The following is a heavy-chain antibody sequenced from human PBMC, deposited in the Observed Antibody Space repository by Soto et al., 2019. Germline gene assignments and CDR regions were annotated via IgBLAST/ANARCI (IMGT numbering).Heavy chain of an antibody. CDR3: ARGLSGYYGFDY. V-gene: IGHV3-74*01. CDR2: LKGDGTNT. Sequence: EVQLVESGGGLVHFGGSLRLFCAASGFTFSSYWMHWVRQVPGKGLVWVSRLKGDGTNTGYADSVKGRFTISRDNVKNTLYLQMNTLRAEDTAVYYCARGLSGYYGFDYWGQGTLVTVSS. CDR1: GFTFSSYW. D-gene: IGHD5-12*01. J-gene: IGHJ4*02.